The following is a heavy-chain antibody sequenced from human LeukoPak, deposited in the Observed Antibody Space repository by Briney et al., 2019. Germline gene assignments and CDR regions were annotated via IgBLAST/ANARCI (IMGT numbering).Heavy chain of an antibody. CDR3: ARDIPRITIFGVVIPGPYGMDV. D-gene: IGHD3-3*01. V-gene: IGHV3-21*01. J-gene: IGHJ6*02. CDR2: ISSSSSYI. CDR1: GFTFNNAW. Sequence: PGGSLRLSCAASGFTFNNAWMNWVRQAPGKGLEWVSSISSSSSYIYYADSVKGRFTISRDNAKNSLYLQMNSLRAEDTAVYYCARDIPRITIFGVVIPGPYGMDVWGQGTTVTVSS.